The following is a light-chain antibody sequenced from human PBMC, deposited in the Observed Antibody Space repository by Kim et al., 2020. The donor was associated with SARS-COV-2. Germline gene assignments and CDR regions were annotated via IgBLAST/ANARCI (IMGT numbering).Light chain of an antibody. CDR2: GNS. CDR1: SSNIGAGYD. CDR3: QSYDSSLSGPV. J-gene: IGLJ2*01. V-gene: IGLV1-40*01. Sequence: QRVTISCTGSSSNIGAGYDVHWYQQLPGTAPKLLIYGNSNRPSGVPDRFSGSKSGTSAFLAITGLQAEDEADYYCQSYDSSLSGPVFGGGTKLTVL.